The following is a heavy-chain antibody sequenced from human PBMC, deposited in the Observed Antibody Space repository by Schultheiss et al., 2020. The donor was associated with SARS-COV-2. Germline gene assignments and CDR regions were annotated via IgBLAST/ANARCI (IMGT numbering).Heavy chain of an antibody. V-gene: IGHV3-9*01. J-gene: IGHJ4*02. CDR2: FNWNSGNI. CDR3: ATHMIVVVIKYRGYFDY. D-gene: IGHD3-22*01. CDR1: GFTFDDYA. Sequence: GGSLRLSCAASGFTFDDYAMHWVRQAPGKGLEWVSVFNWNSGNIGYAESVKGRFTISRDNAKKSLYLQMNSLRPGDTAVYYCATHMIVVVIKYRGYFDYWGQGTLVTVSS.